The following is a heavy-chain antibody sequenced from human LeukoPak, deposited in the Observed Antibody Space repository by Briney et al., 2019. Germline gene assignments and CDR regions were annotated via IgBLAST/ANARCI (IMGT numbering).Heavy chain of an antibody. D-gene: IGHD3-16*01. V-gene: IGHV3-53*01. CDR1: GFTVSSYD. CDR2: IFSGGNT. CDR3: ARDGGWPGYFDI. Sequence: PGGSLRLSCAASGFTVSSYDMNWVRQVPGKGLEWVSVIFSGGNTYYTDSVKGRFTISRDNSKNTLYLQVNRLRAEDTAVYYCARDGGWPGYFDIWGQGTMVTVSS. J-gene: IGHJ3*02.